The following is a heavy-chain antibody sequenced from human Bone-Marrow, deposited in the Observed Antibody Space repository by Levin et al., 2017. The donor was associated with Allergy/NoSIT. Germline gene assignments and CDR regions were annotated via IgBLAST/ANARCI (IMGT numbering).Heavy chain of an antibody. CDR2: ISGSGSGYKT. Sequence: LTGGSLRLSCKASGFIFSNYVMNWVRQAPGKGLEWVSAISGSGSGYKTYYADSVKGRFTISSDSSKDTLYLQMNSLRAEDTAFYYCAKDYCSSASCYPDYWGQGTLVTVSS. CDR3: AKDYCSSASCYPDY. J-gene: IGHJ4*02. D-gene: IGHD2-2*01. V-gene: IGHV3-23*01. CDR1: GFIFSNYV.